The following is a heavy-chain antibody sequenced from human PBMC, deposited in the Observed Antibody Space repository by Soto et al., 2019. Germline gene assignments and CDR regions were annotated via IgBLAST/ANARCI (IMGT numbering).Heavy chain of an antibody. J-gene: IGHJ6*02. Sequence: PGGSLRLSCATSGFTFSDYYMSWIRQAPGKGLEWVSYISSSGSTIYYADSVKGRFTISRDNAKNSLYLQMNSLRAEDTAVYYCARESHIVGATGGYYYYGMDVWGQGTTVTVSS. CDR2: ISSSGSTI. CDR3: ARESHIVGATGGYYYYGMDV. D-gene: IGHD1-26*01. V-gene: IGHV3-11*01. CDR1: GFTFSDYY.